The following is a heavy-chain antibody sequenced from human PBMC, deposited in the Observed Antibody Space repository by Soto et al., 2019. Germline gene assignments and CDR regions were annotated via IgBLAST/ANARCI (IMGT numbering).Heavy chain of an antibody. V-gene: IGHV1-69*13. D-gene: IGHD3-22*01. J-gene: IGHJ5*01. Sequence: ASVKVSFKACGGTFSSYAISWVRQAPGQGLEWMGGIIPIFGTANYAQKFQGRVTITADESTSTAYMELSSLRSEDTAVYYCARASVIVGSLFDSRAQGTLVTVSS. CDR2: IIPIFGTA. CDR3: ARASVIVGSLFDS. CDR1: GGTFSSYA.